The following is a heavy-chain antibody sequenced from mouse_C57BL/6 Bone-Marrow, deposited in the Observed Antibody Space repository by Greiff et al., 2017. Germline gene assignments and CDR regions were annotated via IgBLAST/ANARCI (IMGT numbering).Heavy chain of an antibody. D-gene: IGHD2-13*01. CDR1: GYTFTSYT. J-gene: IGHJ3*01. CDR2: INPSSGYT. Sequence: QVQLQQSGAELARPGASVKMSCKASGYTFTSYTMHWVKQRPGQGLEWIGYINPSSGYTKYNQKFKDKATLTADTSSSTAYMQLSSLTSEDYAVYCCARGDSAWFAYWGQGTLVTVSS. V-gene: IGHV1-4*01. CDR3: ARGDSAWFAY.